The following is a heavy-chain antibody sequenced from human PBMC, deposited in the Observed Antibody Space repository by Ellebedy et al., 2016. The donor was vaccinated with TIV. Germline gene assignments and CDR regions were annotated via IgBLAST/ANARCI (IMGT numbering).Heavy chain of an antibody. CDR2: NNPGNGDT. CDR1: GYSFSNYA. Sequence: AASVMVSCKASGYSFSNYALHWVRHASGQSLEWMGWNNPGNGDTKHSQKFQGRVTFTRDTSASTAYMELSSLKYEDTAMYYCARISSGGSYWGQGSLVTVSS. D-gene: IGHD2-15*01. V-gene: IGHV1-3*01. CDR3: ARISSGGSY. J-gene: IGHJ4*02.